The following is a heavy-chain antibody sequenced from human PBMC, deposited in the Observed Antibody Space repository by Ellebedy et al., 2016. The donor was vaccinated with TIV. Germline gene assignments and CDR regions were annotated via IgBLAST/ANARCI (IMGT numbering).Heavy chain of an antibody. CDR2: IYYSGST. CDR3: ARGLRITIFGVVGGFGSYWFDP. D-gene: IGHD3-3*01. J-gene: IGHJ5*02. V-gene: IGHV4-59*01. Sequence: SETLSLXCTVSGGSISSYYWSWIRQPPGKGLEWIGYIYYSGSTNYNPSLKSRVTISVDTSKNQFSLKLSSVTAADTAVYYCARGLRITIFGVVGGFGSYWFDPWGQGTLVTVSS. CDR1: GGSISSYY.